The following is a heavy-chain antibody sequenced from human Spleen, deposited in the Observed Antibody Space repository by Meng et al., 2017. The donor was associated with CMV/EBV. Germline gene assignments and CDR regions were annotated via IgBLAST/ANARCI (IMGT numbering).Heavy chain of an antibody. CDR1: GFTFSNYA. J-gene: IGHJ3*01. V-gene: IGHV3-23*01. CDR3: ARLRFVPSAFDAFDF. Sequence: GESLKISCAASGFTFSNYAMSWVRQAPGKGLEWVSAIIGSGGNTYYADSVKGRFTISRDNSKNTLFLQMNSLRAEDTAVYYCARLRFVPSAFDAFDFWGHGTKVTVSS. D-gene: IGHD3-3*01. CDR2: IIGSGGNT.